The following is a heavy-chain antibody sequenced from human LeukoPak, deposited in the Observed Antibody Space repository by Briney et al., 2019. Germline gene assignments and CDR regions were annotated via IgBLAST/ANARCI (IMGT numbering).Heavy chain of an antibody. J-gene: IGHJ3*02. CDR3: AKDSDAFDI. V-gene: IGHV3-48*03. CDR2: IAPGGSTI. CDR1: GFTFSGYE. Sequence: GGSLRLSCVASGFTFSGYEMNWVRQAPGKGLEWVSYIAPGGSTIFYADSVKGRFTISRDNAKNSVYLQMNSLRVEDTADYYCAKDSDAFDIWGQGTMVTVSS.